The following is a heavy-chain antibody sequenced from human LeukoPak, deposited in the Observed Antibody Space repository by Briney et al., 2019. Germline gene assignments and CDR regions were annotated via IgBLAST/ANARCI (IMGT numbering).Heavy chain of an antibody. V-gene: IGHV3-7*01. Sequence: TGGPLRLSCAASGFTFSSYWMSWVRQAPGEGLEWVANIKQDGSEKYYVDSVKGRFTISRDNAKNSLYLQMNSLRAEDTAVYYSAKYSSSFGHYYYYYMDVWGKGTTVTVSS. D-gene: IGHD6-6*01. CDR2: IKQDGSEK. CDR1: GFTFSSYW. CDR3: AKYSSSFGHYYYYYMDV. J-gene: IGHJ6*03.